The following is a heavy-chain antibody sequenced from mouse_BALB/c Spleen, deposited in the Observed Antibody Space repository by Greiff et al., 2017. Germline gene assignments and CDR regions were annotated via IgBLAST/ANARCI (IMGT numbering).Heavy chain of an antibody. D-gene: IGHD3-1*01. Sequence: EVQLQQSGAELVRPGALVKLSCKASGFNIKDYYMHWVKQRPEQGLEWIGWIDPENGNTIYDPKFQGKASITADTSSNTAYLQLSSLTSEDTAVYYCARGEQLGLPSWFAYWGQGTLVTVSA. CDR3: ARGEQLGLPSWFAY. V-gene: IGHV14-1*02. CDR2: IDPENGNT. CDR1: GFNIKDYY. J-gene: IGHJ3*01.